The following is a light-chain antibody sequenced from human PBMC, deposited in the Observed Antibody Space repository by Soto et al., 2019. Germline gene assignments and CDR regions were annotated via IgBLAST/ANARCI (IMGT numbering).Light chain of an antibody. J-gene: IGKJ1*01. Sequence: DIQMTQSPSSLSASVGDRVTITCRASQSISNYLNWYQQKPGKAPKLLIYAASSMQSGVPSGLSSSGSESNFTPTISSLQPDDSATYYCQQSFSPLWTFGQGTKVEV. CDR2: AAS. CDR3: QQSFSPLWT. V-gene: IGKV1-39*01. CDR1: QSISNY.